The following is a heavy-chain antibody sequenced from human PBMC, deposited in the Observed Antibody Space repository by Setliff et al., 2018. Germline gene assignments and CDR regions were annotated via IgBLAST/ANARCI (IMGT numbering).Heavy chain of an antibody. CDR1: GGSISSYY. Sequence: SETLSLICTVSGGSISSYYWSWIRQPPGKGLEWIGYIYYSGSTNYNPSLKSRVTISVDTSKNQFSLKLSSVTAADTAVYYCAREVYRGPDYYYYMDVWGKGTTVTVSS. D-gene: IGHD5-12*01. V-gene: IGHV4-59*01. CDR2: IYYSGST. J-gene: IGHJ6*03. CDR3: AREVYRGPDYYYYMDV.